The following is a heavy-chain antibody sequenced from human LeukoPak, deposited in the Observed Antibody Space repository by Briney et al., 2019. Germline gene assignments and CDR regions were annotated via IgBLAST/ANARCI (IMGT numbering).Heavy chain of an antibody. D-gene: IGHD3-3*01. Sequence: NPSQTLSLTCTVSGGSISSGGYYWSWIRQPPGKGLEWIGYIYHSGSTYYNPSLKSRVTISVDRSKDQFSLKLSSVTAADTAVYYCARDEYYDFWSGPDAFDIWGQGTMVTVSS. J-gene: IGHJ3*02. V-gene: IGHV4-30-2*01. CDR1: GGSISSGGYY. CDR3: ARDEYYDFWSGPDAFDI. CDR2: IYHSGST.